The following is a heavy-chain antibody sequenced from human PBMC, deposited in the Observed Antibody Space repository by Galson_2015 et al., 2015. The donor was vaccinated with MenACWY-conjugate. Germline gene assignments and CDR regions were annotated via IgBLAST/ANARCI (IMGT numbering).Heavy chain of an antibody. CDR3: AKDRGNRNYGSGGLDY. D-gene: IGHD3-10*01. J-gene: IGHJ4*03. Sequence: SLRLSCAASGFTFSSYAMSWVRQAPGKGLEWVSAISGSGGSTYYADSVKGRFTISRDNSKNTLYLQMNSLRAEDTAVYYCAKDRGNRNYGSGGLDYWGQGTTVTVSS. CDR1: GFTFSSYA. CDR2: ISGSGGST. V-gene: IGHV3-23*01.